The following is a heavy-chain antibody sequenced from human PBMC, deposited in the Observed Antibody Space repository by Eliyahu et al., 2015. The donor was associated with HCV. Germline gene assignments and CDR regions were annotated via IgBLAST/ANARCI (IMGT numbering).Heavy chain of an antibody. CDR3: AKDRTIVGATVDY. J-gene: IGHJ4*02. Sequence: EVQLLESGGGLVQPGGSLRLSCAXSGXXFSNYAMSWVRXAPGKGLXWVXAIGGSGVSSYYADSVKGRFSISRDNSKSTVYLQMNSLRAEDTAVYYCAKDRTIVGATVDYWGQGTLVSVSS. D-gene: IGHD1-26*01. V-gene: IGHV3-23*01. CDR1: GXXFSNYA. CDR2: IGGSGVSS.